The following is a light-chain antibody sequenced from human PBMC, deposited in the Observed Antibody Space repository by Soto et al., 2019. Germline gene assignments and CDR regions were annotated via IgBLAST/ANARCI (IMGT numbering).Light chain of an antibody. J-gene: IGKJ5*01. Sequence: GLTQSPGTLSLSPGERATLSCRASQSVRSTSLVWYQQKPAQAPRLLIYGASSRATGIPDRFSGGGSGTDFTLTISRLEPEDFAVYYCQHYNSSPPITFGQGTRLEI. CDR1: QSVRSTS. CDR2: GAS. V-gene: IGKV3-20*01. CDR3: QHYNSSPPIT.